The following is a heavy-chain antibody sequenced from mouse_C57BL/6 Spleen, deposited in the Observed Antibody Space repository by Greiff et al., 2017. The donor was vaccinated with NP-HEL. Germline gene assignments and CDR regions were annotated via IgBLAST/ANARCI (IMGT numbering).Heavy chain of an antibody. J-gene: IGHJ2*01. Sequence: VQLQQPGTELVKPGASVKLSCKASGYTFTSYWMHWVKQRPGQGLEWIGNINPSNGGTNYNEKFKSKATLTVDKSSSTAYMQLSSLTSEDSAVYYCARGIYYDSYYFDYWGQGTTLTVSS. CDR2: INPSNGGT. V-gene: IGHV1-53*01. CDR1: GYTFTSYW. D-gene: IGHD2-4*01. CDR3: ARGIYYDSYYFDY.